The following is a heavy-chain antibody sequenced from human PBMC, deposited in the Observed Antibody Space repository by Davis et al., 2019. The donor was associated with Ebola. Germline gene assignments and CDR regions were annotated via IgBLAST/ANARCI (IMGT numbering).Heavy chain of an antibody. D-gene: IGHD3-3*01. V-gene: IGHV3-23*01. Sequence: GGSLRLSCAASGFTFSSNAMSWVRQAPGKGLEWVSAMSGSDGNTYYADSVKGRFTISRDNSKNTLYLQMNSLRAEDTAVYYCAKDSGSLTIFGGTNYYYGMDVWGQGTTVTVSS. J-gene: IGHJ6*02. CDR3: AKDSGSLTIFGGTNYYYGMDV. CDR1: GFTFSSNA. CDR2: MSGSDGNT.